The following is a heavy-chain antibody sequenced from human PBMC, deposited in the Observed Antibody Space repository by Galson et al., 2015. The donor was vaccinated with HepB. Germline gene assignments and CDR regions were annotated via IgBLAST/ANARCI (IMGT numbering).Heavy chain of an antibody. J-gene: IGHJ4*02. D-gene: IGHD3-22*01. V-gene: IGHV3-30*04. Sequence: SLRLSCAASGFTFSSYAMHWVRQAPGKGLEWVAVISYDGSNKYYADSVKGRFTISRDNSKNTLYLQMNSLRAEDTAVYYCARRYYYDSSGYYYEEATIDYWGQGTLVTVSS. CDR2: ISYDGSNK. CDR1: GFTFSSYA. CDR3: ARRYYYDSSGYYYEEATIDY.